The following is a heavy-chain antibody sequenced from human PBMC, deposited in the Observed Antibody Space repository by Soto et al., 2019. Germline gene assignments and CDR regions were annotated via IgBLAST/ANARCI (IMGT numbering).Heavy chain of an antibody. CDR3: VRDGTKTLRDWFDP. CDR2: IYATGTT. CDR1: GASISGFY. J-gene: IGHJ5*02. V-gene: IGHV4-4*07. D-gene: IGHD1-1*01. Sequence: SETLSLTCTVSGASISGFYWSWIRKSAGKGLEWIGRIYATGTTDYNPSLTSRVMMSVDMSKKQFSLTLRSMTAADTAVYYCVRDGTKTLRDWFDPWGQGISVTVSS.